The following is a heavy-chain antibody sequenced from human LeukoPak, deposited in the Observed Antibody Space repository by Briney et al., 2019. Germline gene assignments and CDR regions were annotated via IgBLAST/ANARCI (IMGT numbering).Heavy chain of an antibody. V-gene: IGHV1-18*01. CDR1: GYPFSSCG. CDR3: ARVLRSQDGYNSYFDY. CDR2: ISGYNGDT. D-gene: IGHD5-24*01. Sequence: ASVKVSCKTFGYPFSSCGINWVRQAPGQGLEWMGWISGYNGDTNYAQKLQGRVTMTTDTSTSTAYMELRSLRSDDTAVYYCARVLRSQDGYNSYFDYWGQGTLVTVSS. J-gene: IGHJ4*02.